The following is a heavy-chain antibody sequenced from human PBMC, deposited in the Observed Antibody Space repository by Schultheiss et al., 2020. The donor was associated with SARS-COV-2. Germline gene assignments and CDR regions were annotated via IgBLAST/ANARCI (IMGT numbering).Heavy chain of an antibody. V-gene: IGHV3-48*04. Sequence: GGSLRLSCAASGFTFSSYAMSWVRQAPGKGLEWVSYISSSSSTIYYADSVKGRFTISRDNAKNSLYLQMNSLRAEDTAVYYCARVVVVPAARRPYYYYYYMDVWGKGTTVTVSS. CDR3: ARVVVVPAARRPYYYYYYMDV. D-gene: IGHD2-2*01. CDR2: ISSSSSTI. J-gene: IGHJ6*03. CDR1: GFTFSSYA.